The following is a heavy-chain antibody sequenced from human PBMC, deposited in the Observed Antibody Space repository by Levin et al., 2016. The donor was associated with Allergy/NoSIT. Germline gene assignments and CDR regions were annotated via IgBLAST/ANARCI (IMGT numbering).Heavy chain of an antibody. V-gene: IGHV3-30*18. D-gene: IGHD3-10*01. CDR3: AKPTLRGVYYYYGMDV. J-gene: IGHJ6*02. Sequence: WIRQPPGKGLEWVAVISYDGSNKYYADSVKGRFTISRDNSKNTLYLQMNSLRAEDTAVYYCAKPTLRGVYYYYGMDVWGQGTTVTVSS. CDR2: ISYDGSNK.